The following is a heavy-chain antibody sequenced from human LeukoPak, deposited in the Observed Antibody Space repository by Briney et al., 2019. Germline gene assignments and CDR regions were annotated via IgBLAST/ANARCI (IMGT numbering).Heavy chain of an antibody. CDR2: IKSKTDGGTT. Sequence: NSGGSLRLSCAASGFTFSNAWMSWVRQAPGKGLEWVGRIKSKTDGGTTDYAAPVKGRFTISRDDSKNTLYLQMNSLKTEDTAVYYCTTGTEQQWLSFDYWGQGTLVTVSS. V-gene: IGHV3-15*01. CDR1: GFTFSNAW. D-gene: IGHD6-19*01. CDR3: TTGTEQQWLSFDY. J-gene: IGHJ4*02.